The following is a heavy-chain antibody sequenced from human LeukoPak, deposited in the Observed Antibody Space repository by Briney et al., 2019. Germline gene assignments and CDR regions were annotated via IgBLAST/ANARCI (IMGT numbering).Heavy chain of an antibody. J-gene: IGHJ4*02. D-gene: IGHD5-12*01. V-gene: IGHV4-34*01. CDR2: INHSGST. CDR1: GGSFSGYY. CDR3: ARGNGYGHPGY. Sequence: PSETLSLTCAVYGGSFSGYYWSWIRQPPGKGLEWIGEINHSGSTNYNPSLKSRVTISVDTSKNQFSLKLRSVTAADTAVYYCARGNGYGHPGYWGQGTLVTVSS.